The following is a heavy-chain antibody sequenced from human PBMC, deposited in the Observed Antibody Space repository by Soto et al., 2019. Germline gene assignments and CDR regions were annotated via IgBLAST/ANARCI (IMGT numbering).Heavy chain of an antibody. V-gene: IGHV4-34*01. CDR2: INHSGST. J-gene: IGHJ4*02. CDR3: ARAITGTHFDY. Sequence: PSETLSLTCAVYGGSFSGYYWSWIRQPPGKGLEWIGEINHSGSTNYNPSLKSRVTISVDTPKNQFSLKLRSVTAADTAVYYCARAITGTHFDYWGQGTLVTVSS. D-gene: IGHD1-7*01. CDR1: GGSFSGYY.